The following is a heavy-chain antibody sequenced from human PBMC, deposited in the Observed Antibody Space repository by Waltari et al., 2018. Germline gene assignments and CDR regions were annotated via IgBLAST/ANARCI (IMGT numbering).Heavy chain of an antibody. V-gene: IGHV1-2*02. D-gene: IGHD2-2*01. Sequence: QVQLVQSGAEVKKPGASVKVSCKASGYTFSDYYIHWVRQAPGQGLEWMGWINPNSGVTNYAQKFQGRVTMTRDTSISTAYMELSRLGSDDSAVCYCARDYCSSTTCYDYWGQGTLVTVSP. CDR3: ARDYCSSTTCYDY. CDR1: GYTFSDYY. J-gene: IGHJ4*02. CDR2: INPNSGVT.